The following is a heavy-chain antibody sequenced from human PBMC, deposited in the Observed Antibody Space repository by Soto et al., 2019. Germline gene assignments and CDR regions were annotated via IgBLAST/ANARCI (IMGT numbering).Heavy chain of an antibody. CDR1: GGSINSYC. J-gene: IGHJ4*02. D-gene: IGHD4-4*01. CDR3: ARHRRTTVAKFYFDN. V-gene: IGHV4-59*08. Sequence: QVQLQESGPGLVKPSETLSLTCTVSGGSINSYCWSWIRQPPGKGLEWIAYIFDSGNANYNPSLKSRVTISVDTSKTPFSLKLTSVTAADTAVYYCARHRRTTVAKFYFDNWGQGALVTVSS. CDR2: IFDSGNA.